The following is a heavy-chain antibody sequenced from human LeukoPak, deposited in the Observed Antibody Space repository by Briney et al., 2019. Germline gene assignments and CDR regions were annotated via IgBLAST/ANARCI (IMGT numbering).Heavy chain of an antibody. CDR1: GFTFSSHW. Sequence: GGSLRLSCAASGFTFSSHWMHWVRQAPGKGLEWVSAISGSGGSTYYADSVKGRFTISRDNSKNTLYLQMNSLRAEDTAVYYCAKPDCSSTSCSIPCPCSSSAHRAYWYFDLWGRGTLVTVSS. J-gene: IGHJ2*01. V-gene: IGHV3-23*01. CDR3: AKPDCSSTSCSIPCPCSSSAHRAYWYFDL. D-gene: IGHD2-2*01. CDR2: ISGSGGST.